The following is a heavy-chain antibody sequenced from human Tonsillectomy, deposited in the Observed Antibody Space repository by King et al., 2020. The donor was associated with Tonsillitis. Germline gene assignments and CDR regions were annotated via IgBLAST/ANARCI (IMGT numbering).Heavy chain of an antibody. CDR2: ISGNAGST. J-gene: IGHJ4*02. D-gene: IGHD3-22*01. V-gene: IGHV3-23*04. CDR1: GFTFSSYA. CDR3: AKDYYDSSGYYRGVGY. Sequence: EVQLVESGGGLVQPGGSLRLSCAASGFTFSSYAMSWVRQAPGKGLEWVSAISGNAGSTYYADSVKGRFTISRDNSKNTLYLQMNSLRGEDTAVYYCAKDYYDSSGYYRGVGYWGQGTLVTVFS.